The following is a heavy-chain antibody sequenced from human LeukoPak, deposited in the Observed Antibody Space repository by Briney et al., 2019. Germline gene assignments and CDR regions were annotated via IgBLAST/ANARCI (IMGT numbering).Heavy chain of an antibody. Sequence: GGSLRLSCAASGFTFSSYGMHWVRQAPGKGLEWVAVISYDGSNKYYADSVKGRFTISRDNSKNTLYLQMNSLRAEDTAVYYCARSLRGYSGYDSNYYYGMDVWGQGTTVTVSS. V-gene: IGHV3-30*03. CDR1: GFTFSSYG. CDR2: ISYDGSNK. CDR3: ARSLRGYSGYDSNYYYGMDV. D-gene: IGHD5-12*01. J-gene: IGHJ6*02.